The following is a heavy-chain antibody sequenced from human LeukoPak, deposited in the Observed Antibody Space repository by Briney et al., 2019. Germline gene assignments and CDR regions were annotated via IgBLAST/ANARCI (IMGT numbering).Heavy chain of an antibody. J-gene: IGHJ4*02. V-gene: IGHV1-69*05. Sequence: SLRVSCKASGGTFRSYAISWVRHAPGQGLEWRGGIIPIFGTANYTQKFQRRVTITTDESTSTAYMELSSLRSEDTAVDYCAGDRAGIAAAGYDYWGQGTLVTVSS. D-gene: IGHD6-13*01. CDR3: AGDRAGIAAAGYDY. CDR1: GGTFRSYA. CDR2: IIPIFGTA.